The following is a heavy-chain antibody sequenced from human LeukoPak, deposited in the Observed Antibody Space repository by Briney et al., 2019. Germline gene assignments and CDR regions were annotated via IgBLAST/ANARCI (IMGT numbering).Heavy chain of an antibody. CDR2: INPSGGST. CDR1: GYTFTSYY. Sequence: EASVKVSCMASGYTFTSYYMHWVRQAPGQGLEWMGIINPSGGSTSYAQKFQGRVTMTGDMSTSTVYMELSSLRSEDTAVYYCARDPRYYYDSSGYSSFDYWGQGTLVTVSS. V-gene: IGHV1-46*01. D-gene: IGHD3-22*01. J-gene: IGHJ4*02. CDR3: ARDPRYYYDSSGYSSFDY.